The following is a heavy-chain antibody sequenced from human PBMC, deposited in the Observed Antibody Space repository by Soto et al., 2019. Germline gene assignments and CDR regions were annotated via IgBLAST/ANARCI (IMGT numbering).Heavy chain of an antibody. D-gene: IGHD1-1*01. CDR1: GGTFGSNA. Sequence: QVQLVQSGAEVRRPGSSVKVSCKASGGTFGSNAISWVRQAPGQGLEWMGNIIPIFGTINNAQKFQGRVTITADESTNTAYMELSRLRSEDTAVYYCAREGYTFGPGEVRGAFDIWGQGTMVTVSS. CDR3: AREGYTFGPGEVRGAFDI. J-gene: IGHJ3*02. CDR2: IIPIFGTI. V-gene: IGHV1-69*15.